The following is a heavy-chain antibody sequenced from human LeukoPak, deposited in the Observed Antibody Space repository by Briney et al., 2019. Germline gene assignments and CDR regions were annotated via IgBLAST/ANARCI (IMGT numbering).Heavy chain of an antibody. J-gene: IGHJ4*02. V-gene: IGHV3-21*01. CDR3: ARERQLGGGFDY. D-gene: IGHD6-6*01. Sequence: GGSLRLSCAASGFTFSGYWMHWVRQVPGKGLVWVSSISSSSSYIYYADSVKGRFTISRDNAKNSLYLQMNSLRAEDTAVYYCARERQLGGGFDYWGQGTLVTVSS. CDR2: ISSSSSYI. CDR1: GFTFSGYW.